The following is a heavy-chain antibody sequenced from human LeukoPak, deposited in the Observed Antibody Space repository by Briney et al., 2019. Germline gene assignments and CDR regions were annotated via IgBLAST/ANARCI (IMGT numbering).Heavy chain of an antibody. Sequence: GGSLRLSCAASGFTVSSNYMNWVRQAPGKGLEWVAVIYSGGSTYYADSVKGRFTISSDNSKNTLYLQMNSLRAEDTAVYYCARGRGYCSSTTCYEGIDYWGQGTLVTVSS. CDR1: GFTVSSNY. CDR3: ARGRGYCSSTTCYEGIDY. D-gene: IGHD2-2*01. V-gene: IGHV3-53*01. J-gene: IGHJ4*02. CDR2: IYSGGST.